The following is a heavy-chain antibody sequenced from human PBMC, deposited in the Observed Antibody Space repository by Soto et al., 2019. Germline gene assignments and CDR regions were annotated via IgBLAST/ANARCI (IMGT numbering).Heavy chain of an antibody. D-gene: IGHD3-10*01. J-gene: IGHJ4*02. Sequence: PGGSLRLSCEASGVTFSSYAMGWVRQAPGKGLEWVSTISASSHDTYYADSVKGRFTISRDNSKNTLYVQMNGLRAEDTAIYYCAKFRITMVRGVTIDSWGQGTLVTVSS. CDR1: GVTFSSYA. V-gene: IGHV3-23*01. CDR3: AKFRITMVRGVTIDS. CDR2: ISASSHDT.